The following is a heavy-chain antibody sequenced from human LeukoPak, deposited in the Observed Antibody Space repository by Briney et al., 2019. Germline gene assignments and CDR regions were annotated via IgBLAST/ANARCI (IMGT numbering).Heavy chain of an antibody. CDR2: IYYSGST. Sequence: SDTLSLTCNASGGSISSYYWSWIRQPPGKGLEWVGYIYYSGSTNYNPSLKNRVTISVDTSKNQFSLKLSSVTAADTAVYYCARVHGLYYYGMDVWGQGTTVTVSS. CDR3: ARVHGLYYYGMDV. J-gene: IGHJ6*02. CDR1: GGSISSYY. D-gene: IGHD4-17*01. V-gene: IGHV4-59*07.